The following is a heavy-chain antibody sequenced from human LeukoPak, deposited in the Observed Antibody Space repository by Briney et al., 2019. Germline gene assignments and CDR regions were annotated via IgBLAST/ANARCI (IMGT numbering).Heavy chain of an antibody. Sequence: ASVKVSCKASRGTFSSYAISWVRQAPGQGLEWMGWISAYNGNTNYAQKLQGRVTMTTDTSTSTAYMELRSLRSDDTAVYYCARQGATASHYYYYMDVWGKGTTVTVSS. D-gene: IGHD1-26*01. J-gene: IGHJ6*03. CDR2: ISAYNGNT. CDR1: RGTFSSYA. CDR3: ARQGATASHYYYYMDV. V-gene: IGHV1-18*01.